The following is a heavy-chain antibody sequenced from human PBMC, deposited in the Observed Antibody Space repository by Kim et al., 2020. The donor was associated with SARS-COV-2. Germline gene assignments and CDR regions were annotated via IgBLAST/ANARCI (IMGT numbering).Heavy chain of an antibody. CDR1: GFTFSSYA. CDR2: ISGSGGST. Sequence: GGSLRLSCAASGFTFSSYAMSWVRQAPGKGLEWVSAISGSGGSTYYADSVKGRFTISRDNSKNTLYLQMNSLRAEDTAVYYCAKVEEDSGSPYAYGMDVWGQGTTVTVSS. D-gene: IGHD1-26*01. V-gene: IGHV3-23*01. J-gene: IGHJ6*02. CDR3: AKVEEDSGSPYAYGMDV.